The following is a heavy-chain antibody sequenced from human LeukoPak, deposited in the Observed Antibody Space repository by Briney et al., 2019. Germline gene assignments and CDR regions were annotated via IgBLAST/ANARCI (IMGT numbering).Heavy chain of an antibody. D-gene: IGHD5-24*01. Sequence: SETLSLTCTVSGGSISSINSYWGWIRQPPGKGLEWIGNIYYSGNTYYNPSLKSRVTISVDTSKNQFSLKLSSVTAADTAVYYCARVERLQDDAFDIWGQGTMVTVSS. CDR3: ARVERLQDDAFDI. V-gene: IGHV4-39*07. CDR2: IYYSGNT. J-gene: IGHJ3*02. CDR1: GGSISSINSY.